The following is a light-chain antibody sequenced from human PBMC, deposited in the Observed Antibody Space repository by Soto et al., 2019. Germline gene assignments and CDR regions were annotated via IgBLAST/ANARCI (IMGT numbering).Light chain of an antibody. J-gene: IGKJ5*01. Sequence: EFVLTQSPGTLSLSPGERATLSYRASQSVSSYLAWYQQKPGQAPRLLIYDASNRATGIPARFSGSGSGTDFTLTINSLEPEDFAVYYCQQRSNWPSITFGQGTLLEIK. CDR2: DAS. V-gene: IGKV3-11*01. CDR3: QQRSNWPSIT. CDR1: QSVSSY.